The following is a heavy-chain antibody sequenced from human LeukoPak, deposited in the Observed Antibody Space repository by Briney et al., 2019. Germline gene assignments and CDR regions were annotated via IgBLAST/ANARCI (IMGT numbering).Heavy chain of an antibody. Sequence: KPSETLSLTCTVSGYSISSGYYWGWIRQPPGKGLEWIGSIYHNGSTYYNPSLKSRVTISVDTSKNQFSLKLSSVTAADTAVYYCARVELSASYYDSSGYYLDYWGQGTLVTVSS. CDR3: ARVELSASYYDSSGYYLDY. CDR1: GYSISSGYY. V-gene: IGHV4-38-2*02. J-gene: IGHJ4*02. CDR2: IYHNGST. D-gene: IGHD3-22*01.